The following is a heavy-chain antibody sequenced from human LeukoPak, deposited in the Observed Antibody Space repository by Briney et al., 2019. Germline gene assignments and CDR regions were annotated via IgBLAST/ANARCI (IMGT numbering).Heavy chain of an antibody. CDR1: GFPFSDDW. CDR3: TTVTMVRDYDY. Sequence: GGSLRLSCAASGFPFSDDWMNWVRQAPGKGLEWVGRIKKKDDGGTTDYAAPVKGRFTISRDDSKNMLYLEMNNLKIEDTAVYYCTTVTMVRDYDYWGQGTLVTVSS. CDR2: IKKKDDGGTT. V-gene: IGHV3-15*01. J-gene: IGHJ4*02. D-gene: IGHD3-10*01.